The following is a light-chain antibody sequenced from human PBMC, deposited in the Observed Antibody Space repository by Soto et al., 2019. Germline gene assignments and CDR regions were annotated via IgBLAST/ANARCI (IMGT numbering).Light chain of an antibody. V-gene: IGKV3-15*01. Sequence: EIVMTQSPATLSVSPGERATLSCRASQSVTSKLAWYQQKPGQAPRLLIYGAATRAAGIPARFSGSGSGTEFTLSISSLQSEDFAIYYCQQYNNWSWTLGQGTKVEIK. CDR2: GAA. CDR1: QSVTSK. J-gene: IGKJ1*01. CDR3: QQYNNWSWT.